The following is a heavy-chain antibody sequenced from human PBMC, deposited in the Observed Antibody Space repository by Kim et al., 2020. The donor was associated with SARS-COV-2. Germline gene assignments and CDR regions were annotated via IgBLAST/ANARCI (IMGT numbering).Heavy chain of an antibody. Sequence: TTCTPSLKSGVTIAVDTSKNQCSLKLSSVTAAETAVYYCARARGQNYFDYWGQGTLVTVSS. CDR3: ARARGQNYFDY. J-gene: IGHJ4*02. D-gene: IGHD3-10*01. CDR2: T. V-gene: IGHV4-59*01.